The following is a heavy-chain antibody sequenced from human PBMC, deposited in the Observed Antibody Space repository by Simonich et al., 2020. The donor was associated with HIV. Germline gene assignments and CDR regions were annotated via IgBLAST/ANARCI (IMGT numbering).Heavy chain of an antibody. V-gene: IGHV1-3*01. CDR3: ARDSATRTDAGAFDI. J-gene: IGHJ3*02. Sequence: QVHLVQSGAEVKKPGASVKLSCKASGYTFTTYSMLWVRQAPGQSLKWMGWNNAGKGNTKYSQKFQGRDTNTRDTAASTAYMERGSLTSEDTAVYYCARDSATRTDAGAFDIWGQGTMVTVSS. CDR1: GYTFTTYS. CDR2: NNAGKGNT. D-gene: IGHD1-1*01.